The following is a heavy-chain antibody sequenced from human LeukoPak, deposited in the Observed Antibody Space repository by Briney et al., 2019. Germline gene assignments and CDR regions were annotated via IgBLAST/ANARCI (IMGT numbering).Heavy chain of an antibody. CDR2: IYYSGST. V-gene: IGHV4-59*01. Sequence: PSETLSLTCTVSGGSISSYYWSWIRQPPGKGLEWIGYIYYSGSTNYNPSLKSRVTISVDTSKNQFSLKLSSVTAADTAVYYCARSCGDYTLYYYGMDVWGQGTTVTVSS. CDR3: ARSCGDYTLYYYGMDV. CDR1: GGSISSYY. D-gene: IGHD4-17*01. J-gene: IGHJ6*02.